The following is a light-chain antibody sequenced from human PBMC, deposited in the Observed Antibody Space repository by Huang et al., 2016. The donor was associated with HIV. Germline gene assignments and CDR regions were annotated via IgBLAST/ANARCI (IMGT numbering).Light chain of an antibody. CDR3: QQYGDWPRT. J-gene: IGKJ1*01. CDR1: QNINNN. V-gene: IGKV3-15*01. CDR2: GAS. Sequence: VMTQSPASLPVSPGDRATLFCRARQNINNNLAWYQKRPGQAPTLLIYGASTRATGVPTRFSGSGSGTNFTLTISNLQSEDFAVYYCQQYGDWPRTFGQGTKVEV.